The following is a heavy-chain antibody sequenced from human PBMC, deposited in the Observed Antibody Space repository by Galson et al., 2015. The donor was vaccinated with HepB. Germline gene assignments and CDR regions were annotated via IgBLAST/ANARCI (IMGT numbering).Heavy chain of an antibody. CDR3: ARESRSVVPAARDPIFQH. V-gene: IGHV3-30*04. J-gene: IGHJ1*01. Sequence: SLRLSCAASGFTFSSYAMHWVRQAPGKGLEWVAVISYDGSNKYYADSVKGRFTISRDNSKNTLYLQMNSLRAEDTAVYYCARESRSVVPAARDPIFQHWGQGTLVTASS. CDR2: ISYDGSNK. CDR1: GFTFSSYA. D-gene: IGHD2-2*01.